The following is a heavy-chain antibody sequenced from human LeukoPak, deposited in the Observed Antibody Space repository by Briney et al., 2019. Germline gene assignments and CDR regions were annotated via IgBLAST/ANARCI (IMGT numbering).Heavy chain of an antibody. V-gene: IGHV3-21*01. D-gene: IGHD3-16*01. Sequence: GGSLRLSCAASGFTFSSYSMNWVRQAPGKGLEWVSSISSSSSYIYYADSVKGRFTISRDNAKNSLYLQMNSLRAEDTAVYYCARDMGTVGEYWFDPWGQGTLVTVSS. CDR3: ARDMGTVGEYWFDP. CDR1: GFTFSSYS. J-gene: IGHJ5*02. CDR2: ISSSSSYI.